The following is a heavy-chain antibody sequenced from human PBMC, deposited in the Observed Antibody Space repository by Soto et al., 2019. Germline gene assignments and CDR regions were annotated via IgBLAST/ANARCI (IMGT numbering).Heavy chain of an antibody. V-gene: IGHV3-33*01. CDR2: IRFDGSNI. CDR1: AIIFTAYG. D-gene: IGHD1-26*01. J-gene: IGHJ4*02. Sequence: GRSLRLSCAVPAIIFTAYGMHWFLQGPCKVLEWVAIIRFDGSNIHYADSVKGRFTISRDNSKNTLYLQMNSLRAEDTAVYYCARDGVGCTVFFGDFVYWAEGA. CDR3: ARDGVGCTVFFGDFVY.